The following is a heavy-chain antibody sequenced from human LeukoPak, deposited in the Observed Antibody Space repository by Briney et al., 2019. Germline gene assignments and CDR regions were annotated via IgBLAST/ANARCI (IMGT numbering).Heavy chain of an antibody. D-gene: IGHD4-17*01. CDR2: ISGSGGST. V-gene: IGHV3-23*01. J-gene: IGHJ3*02. CDR3: AKDNTVTTWVDAFDI. CDR1: GFTFSSYA. Sequence: PGGSLRLSCAASGFTFSSYAMSWVRQAEGKGLEWVSAISGSGGSTYYADSVKGRFTISRDNSKNTLYLQMNSLRAEDTAVYYCAKDNTVTTWVDAFDIWGQGTMVTVSS.